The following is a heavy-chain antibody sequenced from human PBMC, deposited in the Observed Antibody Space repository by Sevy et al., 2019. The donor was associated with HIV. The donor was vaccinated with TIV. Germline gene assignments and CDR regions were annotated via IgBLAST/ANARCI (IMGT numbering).Heavy chain of an antibody. V-gene: IGHV1-18*01. D-gene: IGHD3-22*01. CDR1: GYTFIKHP. Sequence: ASVKVSCKTSGYTFIKHPLSWVRQAPGHRLEWMGCIRTHNGETKSAQKFQGRATMTTDTSTSTVYMELRSLRSDDTAVYYCARDSDGSGRYYLDYFDSWGQGTLVTVSS. J-gene: IGHJ4*02. CDR2: IRTHNGET. CDR3: ARDSDGSGRYYLDYFDS.